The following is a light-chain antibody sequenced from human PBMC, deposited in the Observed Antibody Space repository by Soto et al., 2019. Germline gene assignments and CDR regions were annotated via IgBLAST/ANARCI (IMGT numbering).Light chain of an antibody. Sequence: QSALTQPASVSGSPGQSITISCTGTSSDVGAYKYVSWYQQHPGKAPRLIIYEVSNRPSGVSERFSGSKSGNTASLTISGLQAEDEADYYCTAHRTSNRYVLGSGTKLTVL. CDR2: EVS. CDR1: SSDVGAYKY. J-gene: IGLJ1*01. CDR3: TAHRTSNRYV. V-gene: IGLV2-14*01.